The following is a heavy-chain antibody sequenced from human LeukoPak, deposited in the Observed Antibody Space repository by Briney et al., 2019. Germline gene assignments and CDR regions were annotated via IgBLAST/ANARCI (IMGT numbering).Heavy chain of an antibody. CDR3: AIDCMVRGVIKTNWFDP. V-gene: IGHV1-69*06. Sequence: SVKVSCKASGGTFSSYAISWVRQAPGQGLEWMGGIIPIFGTANYAQKFQGRVTITADKSTSTAYMELSSLRSEDTAVYYCAIDCMVRGVIKTNWFDPWGQGTLVTVSS. J-gene: IGHJ5*02. CDR1: GGTFSSYA. CDR2: IIPIFGTA. D-gene: IGHD3-10*01.